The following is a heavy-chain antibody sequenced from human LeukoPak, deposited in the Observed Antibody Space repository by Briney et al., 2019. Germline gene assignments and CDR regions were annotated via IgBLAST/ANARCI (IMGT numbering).Heavy chain of an antibody. CDR3: AKNVGYCSGGSCLRFDY. V-gene: IGHV3-23*01. J-gene: IGHJ4*02. CDR2: ISGSGGST. Sequence: GGSLRLSCAGSGFTFSSYAMHWVRQAPGKGLEWVSAISGSGGSTYYADSVKGRFTISRDNSKNTLYLQMNSLRAEDTAVYYCAKNVGYCSGGSCLRFDYWGQGTLATVSS. D-gene: IGHD2-15*01. CDR1: GFTFSSYA.